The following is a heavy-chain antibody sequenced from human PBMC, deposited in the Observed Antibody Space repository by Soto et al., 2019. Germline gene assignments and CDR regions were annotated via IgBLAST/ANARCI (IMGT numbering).Heavy chain of an antibody. CDR3: ATWHLREHAYDI. Sequence: EVQLVESGGGLVKPGGSLRLSCAASGFTFTRYSMNWVRQAPGKGLEWVSGVYDLDGTYYADSVRGRFTTSIDSSRTTVYLQMRDLRPEDTALYFCATWHLREHAYDIWGQGTMVTVSS. J-gene: IGHJ3*02. V-gene: IGHV3-53*01. D-gene: IGHD5-12*01. CDR1: GFTFTRYS. CDR2: VYDLDGT.